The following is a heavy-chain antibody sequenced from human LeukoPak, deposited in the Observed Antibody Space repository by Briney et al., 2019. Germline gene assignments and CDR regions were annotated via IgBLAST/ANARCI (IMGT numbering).Heavy chain of an antibody. CDR2: IYYSGST. V-gene: IGHV4-39*02. J-gene: IGHJ6*03. D-gene: IGHD6-13*01. CDR1: GGSISSSSYY. Sequence: SETLSLTCTVSGGSISSSSYYWGWIRQPPGKGLEWIGYIYYSGSTYYNPSLKSRVTMSVDTSKNQFSLKLTSVPAADTAVYYCARDLIAAAGHDYHYYYYMDVWGKGTTVTVSS. CDR3: ARDLIAAAGHDYHYYYYMDV.